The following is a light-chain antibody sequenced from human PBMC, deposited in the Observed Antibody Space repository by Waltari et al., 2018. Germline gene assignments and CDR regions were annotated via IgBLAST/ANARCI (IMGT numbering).Light chain of an antibody. Sequence: DIVVTQSPLSLPVTPGEPASISCRSSQSLLHSNGNNYLDWYLHKPGQSPQLLNYLGSNRTARVPGRFGGSGSGTYFTLKISRVDAEDVGVYCCMQYIQGLWTFGQGTRVEIK. CDR3: MQYIQGLWT. CDR2: LGS. CDR1: QSLLHSNGNNY. J-gene: IGKJ1*01. V-gene: IGKV2-28*01.